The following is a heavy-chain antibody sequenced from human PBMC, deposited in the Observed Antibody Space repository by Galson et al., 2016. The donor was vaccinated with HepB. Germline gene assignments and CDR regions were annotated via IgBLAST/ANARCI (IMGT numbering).Heavy chain of an antibody. CDR2: IIPLFGTA. D-gene: IGHD1-14*01. CDR3: AGHLTTHYYYGMDV. J-gene: IGHJ6*01. CDR1: GGTFSSYA. V-gene: IGHV1-69*01. Sequence: SCKASGGTFSSYAISWVRQAPGQGLEWMGGIIPLFGTANYAQKFQGRVTIIADESTSTAYMELSSLRSEDTAVYYCAGHLTTHYYYGMDVWGQGTTVTVSS.